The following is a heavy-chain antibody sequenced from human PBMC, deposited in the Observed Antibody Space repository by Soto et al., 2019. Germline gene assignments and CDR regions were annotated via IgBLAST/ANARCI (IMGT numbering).Heavy chain of an antibody. V-gene: IGHV3-7*01. Sequence: EVQLVESGGGLVQPGGSLRLSCAASGFTFSSYWMSWVRQAPGKGLEWVANIKQDGSEKYYVDSVKGRFTISRDNAKNSLYLQMNSLRAEDTAVYYCASPSSRYSYGLDYWGQGTLVTVSS. D-gene: IGHD5-18*01. J-gene: IGHJ4*02. CDR3: ASPSSRYSYGLDY. CDR2: IKQDGSEK. CDR1: GFTFSSYW.